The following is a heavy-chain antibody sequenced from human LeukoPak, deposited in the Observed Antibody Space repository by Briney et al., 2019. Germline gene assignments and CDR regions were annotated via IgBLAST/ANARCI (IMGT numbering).Heavy chain of an antibody. J-gene: IGHJ4*02. CDR3: ARAMSTFGGVRNYFDF. D-gene: IGHD3-16*01. V-gene: IGHV3-48*04. CDR1: GFPFTGHN. Sequence: GGSLRLSCAASGFPFTGHNMNWVRPAPGKGLEGISFVSISSGTIYYADSVKGRFSISRDNARSSLDLQMNSLRAEDTAVYYCARAMSTFGGVRNYFDFWGQGTLVTVSS. CDR2: VSISSGTI.